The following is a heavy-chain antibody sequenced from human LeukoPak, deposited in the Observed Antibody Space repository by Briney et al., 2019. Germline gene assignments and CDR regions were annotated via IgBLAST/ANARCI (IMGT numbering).Heavy chain of an antibody. D-gene: IGHD3-22*01. CDR1: GGSISSSSYY. CDR2: IYYSGST. Sequence: SETLSLTCTVSGGSISSSSYYWGWIRQPPGKGLEWIGSIYYSGSTYYNPSLKSRVTISVDTSKNQFSLKLSSVTAADTAVYYCARDFVPDSGGYYAYYFDYWGQGTLVTVSS. CDR3: ARDFVPDSGGYYAYYFDY. V-gene: IGHV4-39*07. J-gene: IGHJ4*02.